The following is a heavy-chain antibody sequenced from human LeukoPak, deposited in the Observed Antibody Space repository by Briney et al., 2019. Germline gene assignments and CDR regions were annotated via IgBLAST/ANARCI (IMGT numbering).Heavy chain of an antibody. Sequence: ASVKVSCKAFGYAFSTYAIHWVRQAPGQRLKWMGWINSGYGNTKYSQEFEGRVVITRDTSASTAYMELSSLRSEDMAVYYCTRGFTNDSWGQGTLITVSS. J-gene: IGHJ4*02. CDR2: INSGYGNT. CDR3: TRGFTNDS. V-gene: IGHV1-3*03. CDR1: GYAFSTYA.